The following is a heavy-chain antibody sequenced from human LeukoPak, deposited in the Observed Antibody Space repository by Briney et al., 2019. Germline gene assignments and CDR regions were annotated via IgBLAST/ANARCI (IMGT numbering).Heavy chain of an antibody. CDR1: GFTFSSYG. D-gene: IGHD6-13*01. V-gene: IGHV3-33*01. CDR3: ATAGYSSSYEFDY. CDR2: IWYDGGNK. J-gene: IGHJ4*02. Sequence: TGGSLRLSCAASGFTFSSYGMHWVRQAPGKGLEWVAVIWYDGGNKYYADSVKGRFTISRDNSKNTLYLQMNSLRAEDTAVYYCATAGYSSSYEFDYWGQGTLVTVSS.